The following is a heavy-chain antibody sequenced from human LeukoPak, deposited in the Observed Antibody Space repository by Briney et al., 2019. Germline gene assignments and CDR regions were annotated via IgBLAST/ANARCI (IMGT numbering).Heavy chain of an antibody. CDR2: ISSSSSTI. Sequence: GGSLRLSCAASGFTFSSHSMNWVRQAPGKGLEWLSYISSSSSTIYYADSVKGRSAISRDNAKNSLYLQMNSLRAEDTAVYYCARDVYSRTLTTTPYYFDYWGQGNLVTVSS. D-gene: IGHD4-17*01. V-gene: IGHV3-48*04. J-gene: IGHJ4*02. CDR1: GFTFSSHS. CDR3: ARDVYSRTLTTTPYYFDY.